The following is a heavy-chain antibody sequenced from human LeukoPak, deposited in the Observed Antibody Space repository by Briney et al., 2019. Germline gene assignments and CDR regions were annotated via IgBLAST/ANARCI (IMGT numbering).Heavy chain of an antibody. D-gene: IGHD6-6*01. V-gene: IGHV3-21*01. Sequence: PGGSLRLSCAASGFTFSSYSMNWVRQAPGKGLEWVSSISSSRSYIYYADSVKGRFPITRDNAKNSLYLQMNSLRAEDTAVYYCARGIAARPHNFDYWGQGTLVTVSS. J-gene: IGHJ4*02. CDR2: ISSSRSYI. CDR1: GFTFSSYS. CDR3: ARGIAARPHNFDY.